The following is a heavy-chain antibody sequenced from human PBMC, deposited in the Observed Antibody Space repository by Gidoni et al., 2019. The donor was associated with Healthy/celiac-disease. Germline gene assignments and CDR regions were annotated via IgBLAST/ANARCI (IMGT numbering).Heavy chain of an antibody. CDR3: AREWGTGEDY. Sequence: EVQLVESGGGLVQPGGSVRLSCSASGFTLSSYEMNWVRQAPGKGLEWVSYISSSGSTIYYADSVKGRFTISRDNAKNSLYLQMNSLRAEDTAVYYCAREWGTGEDYWGQGTLVTVSS. D-gene: IGHD7-27*01. CDR2: ISSSGSTI. CDR1: GFTLSSYE. V-gene: IGHV3-48*03. J-gene: IGHJ4*02.